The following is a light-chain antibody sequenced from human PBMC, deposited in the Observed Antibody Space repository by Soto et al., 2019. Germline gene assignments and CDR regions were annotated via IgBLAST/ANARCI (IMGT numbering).Light chain of an antibody. CDR3: QQYNNWPRT. CDR1: QSVSSN. Sequence: EIVMTQSPATLSVSPGERATLSCRASQSVSSNLAWHQQKPGQAPRLPIYAASTRATGIRARFSGSGSGTKFTLTISSLQSEDFAVYYCQQYNNWPRTFGQGTKVEIK. J-gene: IGKJ1*01. CDR2: AAS. V-gene: IGKV3-15*01.